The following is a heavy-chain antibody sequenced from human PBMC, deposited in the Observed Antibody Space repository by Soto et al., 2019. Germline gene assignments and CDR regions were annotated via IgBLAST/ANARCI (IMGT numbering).Heavy chain of an antibody. CDR1: GYNFITDW. Sequence: GASLKITCKGSGYNFITDWISGVSQMPGKGLEWMGRIDPTDSYTKYSPSFEGHVTIAADKSISTAYLQWSSLKASDSAVYHCARLSRASFALDVWGQGTTVTV. J-gene: IGHJ6*02. V-gene: IGHV5-10-1*01. D-gene: IGHD2-21*01. CDR3: ARLSRASFALDV. CDR2: IDPTDSYT.